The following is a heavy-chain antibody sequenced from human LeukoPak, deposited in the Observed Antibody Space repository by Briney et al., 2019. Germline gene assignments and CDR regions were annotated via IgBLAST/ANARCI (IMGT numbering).Heavy chain of an antibody. CDR3: ARLVADYYDSSGYYHDY. CDR2: IYHSGSP. Sequence: SETLSLTCAVSGYSISSASYWGWIRQPPGKGLEWIGNIYHSGSPYYNPSLKSRFTISVDTSKNQFSLKLGSVTAADTAVYYCARLVADYYDSSGYYHDYWGQGTLVTVSS. CDR1: GYSISSASY. J-gene: IGHJ4*02. V-gene: IGHV4-38-2*01. D-gene: IGHD3-22*01.